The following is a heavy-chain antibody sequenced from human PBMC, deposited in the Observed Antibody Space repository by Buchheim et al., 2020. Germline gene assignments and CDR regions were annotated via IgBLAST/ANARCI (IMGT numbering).Heavy chain of an antibody. J-gene: IGHJ5*02. Sequence: QVQLVQSGAGMKNPGASVKVSCKASGYDFTQYVIHWVRQAPGQGLEWLGWINTGDGNTKYSQKFHDRITFSSETSATTAFMELRGLKNEDTAVYFCARDWAVVGGLDIWGQGAL. D-gene: IGHD2-15*01. CDR2: INTGDGNT. V-gene: IGHV1-3*04. CDR1: GYDFTQYV. CDR3: ARDWAVVGGLDI.